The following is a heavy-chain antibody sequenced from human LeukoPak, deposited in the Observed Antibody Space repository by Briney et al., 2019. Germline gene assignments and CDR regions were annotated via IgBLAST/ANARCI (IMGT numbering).Heavy chain of an antibody. J-gene: IGHJ1*01. CDR1: GFTGGSTY. D-gene: IGHD2-15*01. Sequence: GGSLRLSCAASGFTGGSTYMNWVRQAQGKGLEWISVIYNYRSTFYAHSVKGRFNISRDNPKNTVYLQMNSLKAEDTAVYYCARDPDDVAVVAQWGQGTLVTVSS. CDR3: ARDPDDVAVVAQ. CDR2: IYNYRST. V-gene: IGHV3-53*01.